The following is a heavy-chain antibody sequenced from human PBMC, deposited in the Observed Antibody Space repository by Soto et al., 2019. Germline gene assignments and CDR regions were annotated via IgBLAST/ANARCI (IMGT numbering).Heavy chain of an antibody. CDR1: GYSFTSYW. CDR3: ARPRSSSRNYYGMDV. J-gene: IGHJ6*02. Sequence: GESLKISCKGSGYSFTSYWIGWVRQMPGKGLEWMGIIYPGDSDTRYSPSFQGQVTISSDKSISTAYLQWNSLKASDTAMYYCARPRSSSRNYYGMDVWGQGTTVTVSS. D-gene: IGHD6-13*01. V-gene: IGHV5-51*01. CDR2: IYPGDSDT.